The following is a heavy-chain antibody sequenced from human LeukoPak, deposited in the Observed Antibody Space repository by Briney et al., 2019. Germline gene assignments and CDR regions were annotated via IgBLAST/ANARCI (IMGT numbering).Heavy chain of an antibody. CDR3: ARDGYNYFDY. J-gene: IGHJ4*02. D-gene: IGHD5-12*01. Sequence: GGSLRLSCAASGFTFSSYAMSWVRQAPGKGLEWLSYISSNGNTKYYADSVSGRFTSSRDNAKNSLHLQMDSLRAEDTAIYFCARDGYNYFDYWGQGILVTVSS. CDR2: ISSNGNTK. CDR1: GFTFSSYA. V-gene: IGHV3-48*03.